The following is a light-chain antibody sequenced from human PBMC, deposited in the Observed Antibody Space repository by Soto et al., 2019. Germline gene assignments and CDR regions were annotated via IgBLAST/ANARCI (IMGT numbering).Light chain of an antibody. CDR1: SGHSSYA. CDR2: LSSDGSH. CDR3: QTWGTGPTYV. J-gene: IGLJ1*01. Sequence: QLVLTQSPSASASLGASVKLTCTVSSGHSSYAIAWHQQQPEKGPRFLMKLSSDGSHIKGDGIPDRFSGSSSGAERYLTISSLQSEDEADYYCQTWGTGPTYVFGTGTKLTVL. V-gene: IGLV4-69*01.